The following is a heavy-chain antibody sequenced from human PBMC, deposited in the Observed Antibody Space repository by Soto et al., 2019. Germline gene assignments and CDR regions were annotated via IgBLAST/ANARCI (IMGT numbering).Heavy chain of an antibody. D-gene: IGHD3-16*01. J-gene: IGHJ4*02. V-gene: IGHV3-74*01. CDR1: GFTFSTSW. CDR3: ARDIGYGGN. CDR2: INPDGSIT. Sequence: EVQLVESGGGLVQPGGSLRLSCAASGFTFSTSWMHWVRQTPGKGLVWVSHINPDGSITNDADSAKGRFTISRDNAKNTLFLQMNNLRAEDTSVYFCARDIGYGGNWGQGTLVTVSS.